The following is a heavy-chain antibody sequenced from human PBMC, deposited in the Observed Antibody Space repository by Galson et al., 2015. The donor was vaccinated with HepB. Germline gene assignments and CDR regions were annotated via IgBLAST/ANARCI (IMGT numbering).Heavy chain of an antibody. J-gene: IGHJ4*02. CDR3: AKDLQRRSGWFSVEY. CDR2: VSNGGDRT. V-gene: IGHV3-23*01. CDR1: GFIFTNFD. D-gene: IGHD6-19*01. Sequence: SLRLSCAASGFIFTNFDMMWVRQAPGKGLEWVSGVSNGGDRTYYADSVKGRFTISRDNAKNTVYLQMHNLRAEDTAVYYCAKDLQRRSGWFSVEYWGQGALVTVSS.